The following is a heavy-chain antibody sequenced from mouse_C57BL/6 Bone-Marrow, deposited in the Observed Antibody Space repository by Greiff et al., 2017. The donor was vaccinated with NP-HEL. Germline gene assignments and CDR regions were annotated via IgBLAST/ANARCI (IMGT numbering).Heavy chain of an antibody. Sequence: VQLQQSGAELVKPGASVKLSCKASGYTFTSYWMHWVKQRPGQGLEWIGMIHPNSGSTNYNEKFNSKATLTVDKSSSTAYMQLSSLTSEDSAVYYCARLRITTVVARGYFDVWGTGTTVTVSS. V-gene: IGHV1-64*01. CDR2: IHPNSGST. CDR1: GYTFTSYW. CDR3: ARLRITTVVARGYFDV. D-gene: IGHD1-1*01. J-gene: IGHJ1*03.